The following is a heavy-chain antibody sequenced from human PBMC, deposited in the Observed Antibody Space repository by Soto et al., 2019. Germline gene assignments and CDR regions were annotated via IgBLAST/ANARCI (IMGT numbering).Heavy chain of an antibody. V-gene: IGHV4-31*03. J-gene: IGHJ3*02. CDR3: ARDPKDVSLDAFDI. Sequence: QVQLQESGPGLVKPSQTLSLTCTVSGASIISGGYYWSWLRQHPGKGLEWIGYSYSTGSAYYNPSLKSRVSISVDTSKNQFSLKLTSVTAADTAVYYCARDPKDVSLDAFDIWGQGTLVTVSS. CDR2: SYSTGSA. CDR1: GASIISGGYY.